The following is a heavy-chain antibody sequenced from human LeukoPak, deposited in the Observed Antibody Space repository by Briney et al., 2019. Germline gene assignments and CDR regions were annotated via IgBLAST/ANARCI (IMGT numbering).Heavy chain of an antibody. J-gene: IGHJ3*02. Sequence: PGRSLRLSCAASGFTFDDFAMQWVRQAPGKGLEWVSGINFNSSSIGYADSVKGRFTISRDNAKNSLYLQMNSLRAEDTALYYCSDGFDIWGQGQWSPSLQ. CDR2: INFNSSSI. V-gene: IGHV3-9*01. CDR3: SDGFDI. CDR1: GFTFDDFA.